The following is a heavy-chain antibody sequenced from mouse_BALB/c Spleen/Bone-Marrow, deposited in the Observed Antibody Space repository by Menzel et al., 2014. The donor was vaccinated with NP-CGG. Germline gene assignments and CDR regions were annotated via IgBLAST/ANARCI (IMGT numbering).Heavy chain of an antibody. CDR1: EYEFPSHD. CDR2: INSDGGST. J-gene: IGHJ3*01. CDR3: ARHGDYYGSSLFAY. D-gene: IGHD1-1*01. Sequence: EVKLVESGGGLVQPGESLKLSCESNEYEFPSHDMSWVRKTPEKRLELVAAINSDGGSTYYPDTMERRFIISRDNSKKTLYLQMNSLRSEDTAFYYCARHGDYYGSSLFAYWGQGTLVTVSA. V-gene: IGHV5-2*01.